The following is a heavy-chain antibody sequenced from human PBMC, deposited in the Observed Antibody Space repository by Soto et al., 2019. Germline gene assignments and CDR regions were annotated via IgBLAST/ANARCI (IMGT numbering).Heavy chain of an antibody. Sequence: SVKVSCKASGGTFSSYAISWVRQAPGQGLEWMGGIIPIFGTANYAQKFQGRVTITADESTSTAYMELSSLRSEDTAVYYCAKTPTTTRKYYYYYGMDVWGQGTTVTVS. V-gene: IGHV1-69*13. D-gene: IGHD4-17*01. CDR2: IIPIFGTA. J-gene: IGHJ6*02. CDR3: AKTPTTTRKYYYYYGMDV. CDR1: GGTFSSYA.